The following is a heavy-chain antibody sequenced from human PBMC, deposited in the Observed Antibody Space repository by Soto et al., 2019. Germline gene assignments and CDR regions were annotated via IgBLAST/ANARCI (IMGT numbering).Heavy chain of an antibody. CDR2: ISSSGSRI. J-gene: IGHJ4*02. Sequence: GGSLRLSCGASGFTFSSYEMTWVRQAPGKGLEWVSYISSSGSRIYYADSVKGRFTISRDNAKNSLYLQMNSLRAEDTAVYYCASSGLNFGSGTIDSWGQGTLVTVSS. CDR1: GFTFSSYE. CDR3: ASSGLNFGSGTIDS. D-gene: IGHD1-1*01. V-gene: IGHV3-48*03.